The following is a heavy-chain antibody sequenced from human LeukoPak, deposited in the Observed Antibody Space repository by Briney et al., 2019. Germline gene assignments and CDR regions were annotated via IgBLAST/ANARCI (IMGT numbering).Heavy chain of an antibody. V-gene: IGHV1-2*02. Sequence: ASVKVSCKXSGYTFTGYYMHWVRQAPGQGLEWMGWINPNSGGTNYAQKFQGRVTMTRDTSISTAYMELSRLRSDDTAVYYCARDTPNYDYVWGSYRFEEAAFDIWGPGTMVTVSS. CDR3: ARDTPNYDYVWGSYRFEEAAFDI. CDR2: INPNSGGT. CDR1: GYTFTGYY. J-gene: IGHJ3*02. D-gene: IGHD3-16*02.